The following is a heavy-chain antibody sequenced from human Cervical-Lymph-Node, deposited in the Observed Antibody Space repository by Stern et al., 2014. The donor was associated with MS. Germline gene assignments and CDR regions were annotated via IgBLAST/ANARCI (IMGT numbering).Heavy chain of an antibody. CDR3: ARDYYDFWSGSVYYFGY. CDR2: ISAYNGNT. V-gene: IGHV1-18*01. J-gene: IGHJ4*02. D-gene: IGHD3-3*01. CDR1: GYTFTSYG. Sequence: QVQLVQSGAEVKKPGASVKVSCKASGYTFTSYGISWVRQAPGQGLEWMGWISAYNGNTNYAQQIQGRVTMTTGTPTRTAYIKLMSWRSDDTAVYYCARDYYDFWSGSVYYFGYWGQGTLVTVSS.